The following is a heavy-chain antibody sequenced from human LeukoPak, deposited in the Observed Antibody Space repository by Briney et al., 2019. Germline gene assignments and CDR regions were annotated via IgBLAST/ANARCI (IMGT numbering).Heavy chain of an antibody. CDR3: AKSRASGSYYNWFDP. CDR2: ISGSGGST. J-gene: IGHJ5*02. D-gene: IGHD1-26*01. V-gene: IGHV3-23*01. CDR1: GFTFSSYA. Sequence: GGSLRLSCAASGFTFSSYAMSWVRQAPGKGLEWVSTISGSGGSTYYADSVKGRFTISRDNSKNTLYLQMNSLRAEDTAVYYCAKSRASGSYYNWFDPWGQGTLVTVSS.